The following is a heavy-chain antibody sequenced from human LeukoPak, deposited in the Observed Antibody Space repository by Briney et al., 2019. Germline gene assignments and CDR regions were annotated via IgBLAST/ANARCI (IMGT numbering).Heavy chain of an antibody. CDR3: ARERTVGERDILTGYYSDTLDY. CDR2: ISSSGSTI. Sequence: PGGSLRLSCAASGFTVSSNFMSWVRQAPGKGLEWVSYISSSGSTIYYADSVKGRFTISRDNAKNSLYLQMNSLRAEDTAVYYCARERTVGERDILTGYYSDTLDYWGQGTLVTVSS. D-gene: IGHD3-9*01. V-gene: IGHV3-11*01. J-gene: IGHJ4*02. CDR1: GFTVSSNF.